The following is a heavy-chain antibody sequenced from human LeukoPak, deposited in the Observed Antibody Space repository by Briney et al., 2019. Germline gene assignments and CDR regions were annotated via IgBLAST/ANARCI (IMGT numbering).Heavy chain of an antibody. Sequence: ASVKVSCKASGYTFTGYYMHWLRQAPGQGLEWMGWINPNSGGTNYAQKFQGRVTMTRDTSISTAYMELSRLRSDDTAVYYCAIVDIVVVPAAIGDWYFDLWGRGTLVTVSS. J-gene: IGHJ2*01. CDR2: INPNSGGT. V-gene: IGHV1-2*02. CDR1: GYTFTGYY. CDR3: AIVDIVVVPAAIGDWYFDL. D-gene: IGHD2-2*02.